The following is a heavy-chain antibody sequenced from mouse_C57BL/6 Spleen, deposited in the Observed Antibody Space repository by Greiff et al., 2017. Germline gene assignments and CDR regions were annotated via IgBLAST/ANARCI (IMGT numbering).Heavy chain of an antibody. J-gene: IGHJ3*01. CDR2: IDPSDSDT. CDR1: GYTFTSYW. CDR3: ARDYYGSRAWFAY. D-gene: IGHD1-1*01. V-gene: IGHV1-52*01. Sequence: QVQLQQPGAELVRPGSSVKLSCKASGYTFTSYWMHWVKQRPIQGLEWIGNIDPSDSDTHYNQKFKDKATLTVDKSSSTAYMQLSSLTSEDSAVYYCARDYYGSRAWFAYWGQGTLVTVSA.